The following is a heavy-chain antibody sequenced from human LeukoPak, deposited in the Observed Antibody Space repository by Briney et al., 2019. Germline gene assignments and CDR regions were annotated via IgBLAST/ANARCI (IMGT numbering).Heavy chain of an antibody. V-gene: IGHV3-48*03. CDR1: GFTFSSYE. J-gene: IGHJ3*02. CDR3: ARDQYYYDSLDAFDI. CDR2: ISSSGSTI. D-gene: IGHD3-22*01. Sequence: TGGSLRLSCAASGFTFSSYEMNWVRQAPGKGLEWVSYISSSGSTIYYADSVKGRFTISRDNAKNSLYLQMNSLRAEDTAVYYCARDQYYYDSLDAFDIWGQGTMVTVSS.